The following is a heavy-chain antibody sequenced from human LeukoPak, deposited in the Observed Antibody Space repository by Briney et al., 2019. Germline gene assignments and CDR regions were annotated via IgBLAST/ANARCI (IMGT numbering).Heavy chain of an antibody. CDR3: ARSSRGVPVVITPPQF. V-gene: IGHV3-23*01. Sequence: GGSLRLSCAASGFTFSSYAMSWVRQAPGKGLEWVSAMSGSGGSTYYADSVKGRFTISRDNSKNTLYVQMNSLRGDDTAVYYCARSSRGVPVVITPPQFCGQGTLFTVSS. J-gene: IGHJ4*02. D-gene: IGHD3-10*02. CDR2: MSGSGGST. CDR1: GFTFSSYA.